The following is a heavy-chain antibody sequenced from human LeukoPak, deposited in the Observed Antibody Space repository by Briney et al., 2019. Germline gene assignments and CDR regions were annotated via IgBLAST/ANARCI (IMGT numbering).Heavy chain of an antibody. CDR2: ISAYNGNT. J-gene: IGHJ6*02. D-gene: IGHD2-8*01. V-gene: IGHV1-18*01. CDR1: GYTFSSYG. CDR3: TRGHMLYATGDGMDA. Sequence: TSVKVSCKASGYTFSSYGITWVRQAPGQGLEWMGWISAYNGNTNYAQEFQGRVTMTTDTSTSVAYMELRSLRSDDTAVYYCTRGHMLYATGDGMDAWGQGTTVTVSS.